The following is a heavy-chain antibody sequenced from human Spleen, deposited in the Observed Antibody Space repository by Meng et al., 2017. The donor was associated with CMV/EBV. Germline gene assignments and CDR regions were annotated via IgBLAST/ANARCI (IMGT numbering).Heavy chain of an antibody. CDR3: ARTYCGAECFYFIY. CDR1: GFTFSSYA. Sequence: GESLKISCAASGFTFSSYAMHWVRQAPGKGLEWVAVISYDGSNKYYADSVKGRFTISRDNSKNTLYLQMNSLRAEDTAVYYCARTYCGAECFYFIYWGQGALVTVSS. J-gene: IGHJ4*02. CDR2: ISYDGSNK. D-gene: IGHD2-21*01. V-gene: IGHV3-30-3*01.